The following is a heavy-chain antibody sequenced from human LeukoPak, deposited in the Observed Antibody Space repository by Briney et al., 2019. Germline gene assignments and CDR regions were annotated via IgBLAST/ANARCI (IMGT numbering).Heavy chain of an antibody. Sequence: GESLKISCKGSGYSFTTYWIGWVRQMPGKGLEWMAIIYPGDSDTRYSSSFQVQVTISADKSISTAYLQWSSLKASDTAIYYCAKRSGGWYYDAFDIWGQGTMVTVSS. D-gene: IGHD6-19*01. CDR2: IYPGDSDT. V-gene: IGHV5-51*01. J-gene: IGHJ3*02. CDR3: AKRSGGWYYDAFDI. CDR1: GYSFTTYW.